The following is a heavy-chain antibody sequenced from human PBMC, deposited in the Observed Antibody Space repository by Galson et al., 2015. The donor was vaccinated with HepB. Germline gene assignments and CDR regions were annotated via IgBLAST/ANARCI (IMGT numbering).Heavy chain of an antibody. D-gene: IGHD7-27*01. J-gene: IGHJ3*02. CDR2: ISSSSSTI. CDR3: ARVTGDGPDAFDI. V-gene: IGHV3-48*01. Sequence: SLRLSCAASGFTFSSYSMNWVRQAPGKGLEWVSYISSSSSTIYYADSVKGRFTISRDNAKNSLYLQMNSLRAEDTAVYYCARVTGDGPDAFDIWGQGTMVTVSS. CDR1: GFTFSSYS.